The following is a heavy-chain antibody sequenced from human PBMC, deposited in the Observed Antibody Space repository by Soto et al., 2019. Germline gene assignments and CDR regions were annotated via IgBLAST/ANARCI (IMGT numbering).Heavy chain of an antibody. V-gene: IGHV3-30*18. D-gene: IGHD2-15*01. Sequence: GGSLRLSCAASGFTFSSYGMHWVRQAPGKGLEWVAVISYDGSNKYYADSVKGRFTISRDNSKNTLYLQMNSLRAEDTAEYYCAKETPREDIVVVVESLTNWGQGTLVTVSS. CDR3: AKETPREDIVVVVESLTN. CDR1: GFTFSSYG. CDR2: ISYDGSNK. J-gene: IGHJ4*02.